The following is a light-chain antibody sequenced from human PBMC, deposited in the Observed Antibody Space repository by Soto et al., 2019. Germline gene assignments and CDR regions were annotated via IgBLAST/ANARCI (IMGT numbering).Light chain of an antibody. CDR1: NIGSKN. V-gene: IGLV3-9*01. Sequence: SYELTQPLSVSVALGQTARITCGGNNIGSKNVHRYQQKPGQAPVLVIYRDSNRPSGIPERFSGSNSGNTATLTISRAQAGDEADYYCQVWDSSTARVFGGGPKLTVL. J-gene: IGLJ3*02. CDR2: RDS. CDR3: QVWDSSTARV.